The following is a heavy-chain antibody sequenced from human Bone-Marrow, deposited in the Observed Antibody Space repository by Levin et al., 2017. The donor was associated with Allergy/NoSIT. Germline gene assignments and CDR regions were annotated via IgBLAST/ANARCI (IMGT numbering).Heavy chain of an antibody. V-gene: IGHV3-23*01. Sequence: GGSLRLSCAASGFTFSSYAMSWVRQAPGKGLEWVSAISGSGGSTYYADSVKGRFTISRDNSKNTLYLQMNSLRAEDTAVYYYAKGGITIFGVVIDTSYYFDYWGQGTLVTVSS. J-gene: IGHJ4*02. D-gene: IGHD3-3*01. CDR1: GFTFSSYA. CDR3: AKGGITIFGVVIDTSYYFDY. CDR2: ISGSGGST.